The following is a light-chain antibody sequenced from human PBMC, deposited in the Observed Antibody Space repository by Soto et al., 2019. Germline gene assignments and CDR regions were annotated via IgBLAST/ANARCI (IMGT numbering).Light chain of an antibody. CDR2: DIS. CDR3: SSYTSSSTLV. V-gene: IGLV2-14*01. J-gene: IGLJ1*01. CDR1: SSDGGGYNY. Sequence: QSVIAQPASESVPPGQSITISCTGTSSDGGGYNYVSWYQQHPGKAPKLMIYDISNRPSGVSNRFSGSKSGNTASLTISVIQAXGEADYSCSSYTSSSTLVIGTRPTVTVL.